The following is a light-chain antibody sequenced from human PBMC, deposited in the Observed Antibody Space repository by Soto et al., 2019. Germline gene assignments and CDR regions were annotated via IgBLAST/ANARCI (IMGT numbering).Light chain of an antibody. Sequence: QSALTQPPSASGCPGQSVAISCTGTTGDIGNYNFVSWYQQHPGKAPKLLIFEVNKRPSGVPDRFSGSKSGNTASLTVSGLHAEDEADYYCSSHGGNSPYVFGTGTKVTVL. CDR3: SSHGGNSPYV. CDR1: TGDIGNYNF. CDR2: EVN. J-gene: IGLJ1*01. V-gene: IGLV2-8*01.